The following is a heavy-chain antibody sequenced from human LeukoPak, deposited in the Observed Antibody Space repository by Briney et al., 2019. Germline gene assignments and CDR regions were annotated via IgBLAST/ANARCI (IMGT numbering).Heavy chain of an antibody. Sequence: SSETLSLTCTVSGYSIRSGYYWGWIRQPPGKGPEWIGSIFRDGTAYYNPSLKSRVSISVYTSRNQFFLNLRSVTAADTAVYFCARTYCGGDCHFFYYNYYMDVWGKGTTVTVSS. D-gene: IGHD2-21*02. CDR1: GYSIRSGYY. J-gene: IGHJ6*03. CDR3: ARTYCGGDCHFFYYNYYMDV. CDR2: IFRDGTA. V-gene: IGHV4-38-2*02.